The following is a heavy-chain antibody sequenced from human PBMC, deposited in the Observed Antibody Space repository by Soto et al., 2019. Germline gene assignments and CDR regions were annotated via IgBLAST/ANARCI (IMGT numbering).Heavy chain of an antibody. V-gene: IGHV3-23*01. CDR3: AKGNHDYTGEDY. CDR2: ISGSGGST. Sequence: EVQLLESGGGLVQPGGSLRLSCAASGFTFSSYAMSWVRQAPGKGLEWVSAISGSGGSTYYADSVKGRFTISRDNSKNTLYLHMNSLRAEDTAVYYCAKGNHDYTGEDYWGQGTLVTVSS. J-gene: IGHJ4*02. D-gene: IGHD4-4*01. CDR1: GFTFSSYA.